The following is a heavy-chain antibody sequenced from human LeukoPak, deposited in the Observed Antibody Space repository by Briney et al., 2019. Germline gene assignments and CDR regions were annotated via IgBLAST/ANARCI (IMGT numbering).Heavy chain of an antibody. CDR1: GFTFSSHA. Sequence: GGSLRLSCAASGFTFSSHAMSWVRQAPGKGLEWVSAITSGDNTYYADSMKGRFTISRDNSKNTLYLQVNSLRAEDTAVYYCAKVPVYGDQSDYWAQGTLVTVSS. CDR3: AKVPVYGDQSDY. CDR2: ITSGDNT. J-gene: IGHJ4*02. V-gene: IGHV3-23*01. D-gene: IGHD4-17*01.